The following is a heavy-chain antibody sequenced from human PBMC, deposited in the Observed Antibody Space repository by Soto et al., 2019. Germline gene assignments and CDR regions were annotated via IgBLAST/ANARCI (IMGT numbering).Heavy chain of an antibody. CDR3: ARPKTIGAAAGKGWFDP. CDR1: GGSISSGGYS. V-gene: IGHV4-30-2*01. D-gene: IGHD6-13*01. Sequence: SETLSLTCAVSGGSISSGGYSWSWIRQPPGKGLEWIGYIYHSGSTYYNPSLKSRVTISVDRSKNQFSLKLSSVTAADTAMYYCARPKTIGAAAGKGWFDPWGQGTLVTVS. J-gene: IGHJ5*02. CDR2: IYHSGST.